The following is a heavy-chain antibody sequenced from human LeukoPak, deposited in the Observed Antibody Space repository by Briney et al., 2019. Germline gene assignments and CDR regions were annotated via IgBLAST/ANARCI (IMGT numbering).Heavy chain of an antibody. J-gene: IGHJ2*01. D-gene: IGHD4-17*01. CDR1: GGSISGFY. CDR2: IYDSGAT. Sequence: PSETLSLTCTVFGGSISGFYWSWIRQPPGKGLEWIGYIYDSGATNYNPSLKSRVTMSLDTSKNQFSLKLSSVTAADTAVYYCARTVTVTTSWCYFDLWGRGTLVTVSS. V-gene: IGHV4-59*12. CDR3: ARTVTVTTSWCYFDL.